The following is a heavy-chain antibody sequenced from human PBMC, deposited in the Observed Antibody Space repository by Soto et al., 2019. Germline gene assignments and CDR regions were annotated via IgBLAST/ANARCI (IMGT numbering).Heavy chain of an antibody. CDR2: IYYSGST. V-gene: IGHV4-61*01. D-gene: IGHD3-22*01. Sequence: SETLSLTCTVSGGSVSIGSYYWSCIRQPPGKGLEWIGYIYYSGSTNYNPSLKSRVTISVDTSKNQFSLKLSSVTAADTAVYYCAREGGVYDSSGPFQHWGQGTLVTVSS. CDR1: GGSVSIGSYY. J-gene: IGHJ1*01. CDR3: AREGGVYDSSGPFQH.